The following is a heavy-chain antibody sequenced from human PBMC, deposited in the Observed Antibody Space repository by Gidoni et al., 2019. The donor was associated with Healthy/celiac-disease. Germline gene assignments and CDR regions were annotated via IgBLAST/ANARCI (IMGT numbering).Heavy chain of an antibody. CDR2: INPSGGST. Sequence: QVQLVQSGAEVKKPGASVKVSCKAYGDTFTSYSMHWVRQAPGQGLEWMGIINPSGGSTSYAKKFQGRVTMTRDTSTSTFYMELSSLRSEDTAVYYCARESNQMAPLDYWGQGTLVTVSS. CDR1: GDTFTSYS. V-gene: IGHV1-46*03. J-gene: IGHJ4*02. CDR3: ARESNQMAPLDY. D-gene: IGHD2-2*01.